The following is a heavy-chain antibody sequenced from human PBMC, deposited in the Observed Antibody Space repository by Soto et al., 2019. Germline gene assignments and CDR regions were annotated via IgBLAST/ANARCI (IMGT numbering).Heavy chain of an antibody. Sequence: GGSLRLSCAASGFTFSSYAMHWVRQAPGKGLEWVAVISYDGSNKYYADSVKGRFTISRDNSKNTRYLQMNSLRAEDTAVYYCAREFGELDYYYYGMDVWGQGTTVTVSS. V-gene: IGHV3-30-3*01. CDR2: ISYDGSNK. J-gene: IGHJ6*02. D-gene: IGHD3-10*01. CDR1: GFTFSSYA. CDR3: AREFGELDYYYYGMDV.